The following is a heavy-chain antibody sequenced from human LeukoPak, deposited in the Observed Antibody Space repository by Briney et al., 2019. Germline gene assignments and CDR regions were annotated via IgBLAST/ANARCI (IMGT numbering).Heavy chain of an antibody. CDR1: GGSFSGYY. D-gene: IGHD6-19*01. J-gene: IGHJ5*02. V-gene: IGHV4-34*01. CDR2: INHSGST. CDR3: ARSSVAGRDWFDP. Sequence: SETLSLTCAVYGGSFSGYYWSWIRQPPGKGLEWIGEINHSGSTNYNPSLKSRVTISVDTSKNQFSLKLSSVTATDTAVYYCARSSVAGRDWFDPWGQGTLVTVSS.